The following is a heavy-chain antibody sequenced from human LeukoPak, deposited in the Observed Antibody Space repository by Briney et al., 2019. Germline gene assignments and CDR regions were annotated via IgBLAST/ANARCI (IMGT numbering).Heavy chain of an antibody. CDR1: GVSISSGGYY. CDR2: IYYSGST. CDR3: ARVSRPYYGSGSYSFDY. Sequence: SETLSLTCTVSGVSISSGGYYWRCLRQHPGKGLEWIAYIYYSGSTYYNPSLHTRITISVDMTKNLVPLKLSSVTAADTAGYYCARVSRPYYGSGSYSFDYWGQGTLVTVSS. D-gene: IGHD3-10*01. V-gene: IGHV4-31*03. J-gene: IGHJ4*02.